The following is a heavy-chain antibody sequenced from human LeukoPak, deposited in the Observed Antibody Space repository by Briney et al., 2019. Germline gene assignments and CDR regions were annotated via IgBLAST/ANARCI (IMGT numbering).Heavy chain of an antibody. J-gene: IGHJ4*03. CDR3: ARVPDSSGYYQSYFDY. V-gene: IGHV3-21*01. Sequence: GGSLRLSCAASGFTFSSYSMNWVRQAPGKGLEWVSSISSSSSYIYYADSVKGRFTISRDNAKNSLYLQMNSLRAEDTAVYYCARVPDSSGYYQSYFDYWGQGTMVTVSS. D-gene: IGHD3-22*01. CDR2: ISSSSSYI. CDR1: GFTFSSYS.